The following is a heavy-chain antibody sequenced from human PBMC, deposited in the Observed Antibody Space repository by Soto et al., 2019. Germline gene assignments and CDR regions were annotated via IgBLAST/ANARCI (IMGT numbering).Heavy chain of an antibody. CDR2: ISWNSGSI. CDR3: ARDRRYYDSSGAFDY. D-gene: IGHD3-22*01. Sequence: PGGSLRLACASSGLPFYYYSMHLVRQAPGKGLEWVSGISWNSGSIVYADSVKGRFTISRDNAKNSLYLHMNSLRADDTALYYCARDRRYYDSSGAFDYWGQGNRVTVSA. CDR1: GLPFYYYS. V-gene: IGHV3-9*01. J-gene: IGHJ4*02.